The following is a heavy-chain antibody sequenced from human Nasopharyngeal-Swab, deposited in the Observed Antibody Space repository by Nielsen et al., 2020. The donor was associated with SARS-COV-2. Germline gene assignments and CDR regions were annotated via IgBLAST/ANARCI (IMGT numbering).Heavy chain of an antibody. V-gene: IGHV4-34*01. CDR3: ARRGLITMIHRWFDP. CDR2: INHSGST. J-gene: IGHJ5*02. D-gene: IGHD3-22*01. Sequence: WIRQPPGKGLEGIGEINHSGSTNYNPSLKRRVTISVNTSKNQFSLKLRSVTAADTAVYYCARRGLITMIHRWFDPWGQGTLVTVSS.